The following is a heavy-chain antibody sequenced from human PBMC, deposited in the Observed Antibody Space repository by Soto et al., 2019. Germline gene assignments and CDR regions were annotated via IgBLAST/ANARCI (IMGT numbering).Heavy chain of an antibody. CDR2: ISGSGGST. CDR3: AKLGIEDYSGSGAPWEGKASDI. J-gene: IGHJ3*02. CDR1: GFTFSSYA. D-gene: IGHD3-10*01. Sequence: PGGSLRLSCAASGFTFSSYAMSWVRQAPGKGLEWVSAISGSGGSTYYADSVKGRFTTSRDNSKNTLYLQMNSLGAQDTAVYYCAKLGIEDYSGSGAPWEGKASDIWGEGTIVTV. V-gene: IGHV3-23*01.